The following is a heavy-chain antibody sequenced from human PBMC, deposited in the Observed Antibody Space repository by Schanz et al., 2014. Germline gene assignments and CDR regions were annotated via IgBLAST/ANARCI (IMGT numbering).Heavy chain of an antibody. Sequence: QVQLVDSGGGLVKPGGSLRLSCAASGFTFSDYYMTWIRQAPGKGLEWVSGISDNGISTYYADSVKGRFSISRDNSKNTLYLQMNNLRAEDTAVYYCARDRVGASSYFDYWGQGTLXTVSS. V-gene: IGHV3-11*04. CDR3: ARDRVGASSYFDY. CDR2: ISDNGIST. J-gene: IGHJ4*02. CDR1: GFTFSDYY. D-gene: IGHD1-26*01.